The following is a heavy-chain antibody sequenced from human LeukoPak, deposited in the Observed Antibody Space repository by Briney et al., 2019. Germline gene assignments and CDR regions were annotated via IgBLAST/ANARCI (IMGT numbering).Heavy chain of an antibody. CDR1: GDSVSSNSVT. CDR2: IYYRSTWYN. D-gene: IGHD2-2*01. V-gene: IGHV6-1*01. CDR3: ARRLTQYDCFDP. Sequence: SQTLSLTCAISGDSVSSNSVTWNWIRQSPSRGLEWLGRIYYRSTWYNDYAVSVRGRITVNPDTSKNQFSLHLNSVTPEDTAVYYCARRLTQYDCFDPWGQGILVTVSS. J-gene: IGHJ5*02.